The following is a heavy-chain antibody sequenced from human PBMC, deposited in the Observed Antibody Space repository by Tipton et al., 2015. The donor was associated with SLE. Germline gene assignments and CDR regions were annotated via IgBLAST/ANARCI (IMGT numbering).Heavy chain of an antibody. J-gene: IGHJ4*02. V-gene: IGHV4-61*01. Sequence: TLSLTCTVSGGSVSSGSYYWSWIRQPPGKGLEWIGYIYYSGSTNYNPSLKSRVTISVDTSKNQFSLKLSSVTAADTAVYYCARGRGDSSSLGGYWGQGTLVTVSS. CDR3: ARGRGDSSSLGGY. CDR1: GGSVSSGSYY. CDR2: IYYSGST. D-gene: IGHD6-6*01.